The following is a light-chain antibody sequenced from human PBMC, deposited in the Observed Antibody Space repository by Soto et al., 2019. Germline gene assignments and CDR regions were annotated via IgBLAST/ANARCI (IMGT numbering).Light chain of an antibody. J-gene: IGLJ3*02. Sequence: QSVLTQPPSASGTPGQRVTISCSGSSSNIGSNTVNWNQQLPGTAPKLLIYSNSQRPSGVPDRFSGSKSGTSASLAISGLQSEDEADYYCAAWDDSLNGRDWVFGGGTKLTVL. CDR1: SSNIGSNT. CDR2: SNS. V-gene: IGLV1-44*01. CDR3: AAWDDSLNGRDWV.